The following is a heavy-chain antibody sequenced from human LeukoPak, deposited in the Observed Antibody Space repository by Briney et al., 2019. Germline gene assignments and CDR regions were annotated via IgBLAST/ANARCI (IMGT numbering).Heavy chain of an antibody. CDR1: GFTFSNYS. V-gene: IGHV3-21*01. CDR3: ARGYSSSSPYFDY. J-gene: IGHJ4*02. Sequence: GGSLRLSCAASGFTFSNYSMNWVRQAPGKGLEWVSSISSSSSYIYYADSVKGRFTISRDNAKNSLYLQMNSLRAEDTAVYYCARGYSSSSPYFDYWGQGTLVTVSS. D-gene: IGHD6-6*01. CDR2: ISSSSSYI.